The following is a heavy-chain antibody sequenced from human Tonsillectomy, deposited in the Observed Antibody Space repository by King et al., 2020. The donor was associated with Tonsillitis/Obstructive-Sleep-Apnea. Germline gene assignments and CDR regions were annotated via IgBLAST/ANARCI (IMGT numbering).Heavy chain of an antibody. CDR1: GYTFTRNY. V-gene: IGHV1-46*01. CDR2: INPSDGIT. Sequence: VQLVESGAEVQKPGASVKVSCKASGYTFTRNYVHWVRQAPGQGLEWMGIINPSDGITTYAQKFQGRVTMTRDTSTSTVNMELSSLRAEDTAVYYCVRDDKDGRHLDYWGQGSLVSVSS. D-gene: IGHD2-15*01. J-gene: IGHJ4*02. CDR3: VRDDKDGRHLDY.